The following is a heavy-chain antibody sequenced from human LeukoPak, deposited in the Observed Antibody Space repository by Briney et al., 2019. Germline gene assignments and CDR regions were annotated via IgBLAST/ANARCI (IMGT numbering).Heavy chain of an antibody. CDR1: GYDFTSYW. CDR3: ARWAVATTNYFDY. V-gene: IGHV5-51*01. J-gene: IGHJ4*02. D-gene: IGHD5-12*01. Sequence: GESLKISFNGSGYDFTSYWIGLVRQMPGKGLEWMGIIYPGDSDTRYSPSFQGQVTISVDKSISTAYLQWSSLEASDTAMYYCARWAVATTNYFDYWGQGTLVTVSS. CDR2: IYPGDSDT.